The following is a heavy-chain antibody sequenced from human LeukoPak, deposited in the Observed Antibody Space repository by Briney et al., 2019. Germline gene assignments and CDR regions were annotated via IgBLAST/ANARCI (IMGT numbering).Heavy chain of an antibody. Sequence: PSETLSLTCTVSGGSISSYYWIWIRQPPGKGLEFIGYFHYSGITNYSPSLKSRVTISVDTSKNQFSLKLSSVTAADTAVYYCARDPYYGSGSYFDYWGQGTLVTVSS. D-gene: IGHD3-10*01. CDR2: FHYSGIT. J-gene: IGHJ4*02. V-gene: IGHV4-59*12. CDR3: ARDPYYGSGSYFDY. CDR1: GGSISSYY.